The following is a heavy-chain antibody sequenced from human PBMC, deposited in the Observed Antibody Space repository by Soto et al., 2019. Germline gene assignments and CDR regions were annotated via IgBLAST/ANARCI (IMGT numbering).Heavy chain of an antibody. J-gene: IGHJ4*02. D-gene: IGHD1-1*01. CDR2: ISEDGSSI. CDR1: GFTFSSSG. V-gene: IGHV3-30*18. CDR3: AKDEVWRQLAAYYFDF. Sequence: QVQLVESGGGVVQPGRSLRLSCAASGFTFSSSGMHWVRQAPGKGLEWVAGISEDGSSIYYADSVKGRFTISRDKSKNTLYLQMNSLRPEDTAVYYCAKDEVWRQLAAYYFDFWGQGTLVTVSS.